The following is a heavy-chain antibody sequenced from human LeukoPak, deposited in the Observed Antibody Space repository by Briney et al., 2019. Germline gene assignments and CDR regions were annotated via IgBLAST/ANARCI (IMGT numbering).Heavy chain of an antibody. Sequence: PGGSLRLSCAASGITSNNYGMNWVRQVPGKGLEWVSGINWNGGSTAYADSVKGRFTISRDNAKKSLYLQMNSLRAEDTPLYHCVISPYGLWNGYYLYWGQGTLVTVSS. CDR1: GITSNNYG. CDR3: VISPYGLWNGYYLY. J-gene: IGHJ4*02. D-gene: IGHD3-3*01. V-gene: IGHV3-20*01. CDR2: INWNGGST.